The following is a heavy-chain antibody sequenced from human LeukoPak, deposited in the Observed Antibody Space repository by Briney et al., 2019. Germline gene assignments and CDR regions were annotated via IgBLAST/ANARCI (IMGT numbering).Heavy chain of an antibody. CDR2: ISIDGDNT. D-gene: IGHD4-17*01. CDR1: GFIFSNYG. CDR3: VRVNDYGDRNLYYFGY. J-gene: IGHJ4*02. V-gene: IGHV3-64D*06. Sequence: PGGSLRLSRSPSGFIFSNYGMYWVRQAPREGLEFVSAISIDGDNTFYADSVKGRFTISRDNSKNTLYLQTSSLRGEDTAVYYCVRVNDYGDRNLYYFGYWGQGTLVTVSS.